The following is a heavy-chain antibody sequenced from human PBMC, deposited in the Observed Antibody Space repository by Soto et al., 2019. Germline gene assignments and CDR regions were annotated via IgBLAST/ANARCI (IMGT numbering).Heavy chain of an antibody. CDR3: TTSNLGVDF. CDR2: IKTKPDDGTI. CDR1: VLIFSDVC. Sequence: GXSLRLSCAASVLIFSDVCMTWFRQAPGKGLEWVGRIKTKPDDGTIDYAAPVRGRFTISRDDSKNTLYLQMTSLTPDDTGVYYCTTSNLGVDFWGPGTLVTVSS. V-gene: IGHV3-15*01. J-gene: IGHJ4*02. D-gene: IGHD1-1*01.